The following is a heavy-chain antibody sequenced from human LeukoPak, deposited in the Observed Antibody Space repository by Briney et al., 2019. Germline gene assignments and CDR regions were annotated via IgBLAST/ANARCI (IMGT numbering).Heavy chain of an antibody. V-gene: IGHV4-61*02. CDR2: IYTSGSP. CDR1: GGSISSGSFY. J-gene: IGHJ4*02. Sequence: PSETLSLTCTVSGGSISSGSFYWSWIRQPAGKGLEWIGRIYTSGSPNYNPSLKSRVTISVDTSKNQFSLKVSSMTAADTAVYYCARGSINWYSSFDYWGQGTLVTVSS. D-gene: IGHD6-13*01. CDR3: ARGSINWYSSFDY.